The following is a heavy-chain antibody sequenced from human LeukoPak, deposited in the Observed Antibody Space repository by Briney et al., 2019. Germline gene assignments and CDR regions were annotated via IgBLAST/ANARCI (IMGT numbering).Heavy chain of an antibody. D-gene: IGHD6-6*01. CDR3: ARGIGYSSSSGYY. J-gene: IGHJ4*02. Sequence: SETLSLTCTVSGYSISSGYYWGWIRQPPGKGLEWIGSIYHSGSTYYNPSLKSRVTISVDMSKNQFSLKLSSVTAADTAVYYCARGIGYSSSSGYYWGQGTLVTVSS. V-gene: IGHV4-38-2*02. CDR1: GYSISSGYY. CDR2: IYHSGST.